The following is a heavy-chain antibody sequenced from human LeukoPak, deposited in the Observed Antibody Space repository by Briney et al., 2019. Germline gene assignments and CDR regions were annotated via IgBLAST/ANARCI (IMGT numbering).Heavy chain of an antibody. CDR2: ISWNSGSI. J-gene: IGHJ4*02. Sequence: GRSLRLSCAASGFTFDDYAMHWVRQAPGKGLEWVSGISWNSGSIGYADSVKGRLTISRDNAKNSLYLQMNSLRAEDTALYYCAKAYYYDSSGYFDYWGQGTLVTVSS. V-gene: IGHV3-9*01. D-gene: IGHD3-22*01. CDR1: GFTFDDYA. CDR3: AKAYYYDSSGYFDY.